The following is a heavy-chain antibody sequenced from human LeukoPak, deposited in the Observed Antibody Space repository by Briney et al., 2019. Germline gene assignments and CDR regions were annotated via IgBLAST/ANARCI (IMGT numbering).Heavy chain of an antibody. V-gene: IGHV4-59*12. Sequence: TSETLSLTCTVSGDSISSSYWSWIRQPPGRGLEWIGSIYYAGSAYYTPSLRSRVTISIDTSKRQFSLRLTSVTTADTAIYYCARDSFYDRSGLTDFYFDYWGQGSLVAVSS. CDR3: ARDSFYDRSGLTDFYFDY. J-gene: IGHJ4*02. CDR2: IYYAGSA. D-gene: IGHD3-22*01. CDR1: GDSISSSY.